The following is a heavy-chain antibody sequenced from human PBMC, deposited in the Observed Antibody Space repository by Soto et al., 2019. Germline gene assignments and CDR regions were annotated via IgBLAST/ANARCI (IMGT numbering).Heavy chain of an antibody. V-gene: IGHV1-69*13. CDR2: IIPIFGTA. CDR1: GGTFSSYA. D-gene: IGHD6-19*01. CDR3: ARHSSSGWYNNWFDP. Sequence: ASVKVSCKASGGTFSSYAISWVRQAPGQGLEWMGGIIPIFGTANYAQKFQGRVTITADESTSTAYMELSSLRSEDTAVYYCARHSSSGWYNNWFDPWGQGTLVTVSS. J-gene: IGHJ5*02.